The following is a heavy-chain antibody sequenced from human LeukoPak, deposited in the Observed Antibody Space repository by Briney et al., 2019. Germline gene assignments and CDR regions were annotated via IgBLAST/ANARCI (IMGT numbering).Heavy chain of an antibody. CDR1: GGSISSYY. CDR2: IYYSGST. CDR3: ARWIQRPGDNNWFDP. J-gene: IGHJ5*02. V-gene: IGHV4-59*01. D-gene: IGHD5-18*01. Sequence: PSETLSLTCTVSGGSISSYYWSWIRQPPGKGLEWIGYIYYSGSTNYNPSLKSRVTISVDTSKNQFSLKLSSVTAADTAVYYCARWIQRPGDNNWFDPWGQGTLVTVSS.